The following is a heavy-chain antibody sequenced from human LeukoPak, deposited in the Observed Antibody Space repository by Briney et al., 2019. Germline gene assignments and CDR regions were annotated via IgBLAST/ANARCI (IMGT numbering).Heavy chain of an antibody. CDR3: ARVVGYCSSTSCYTDGGIDFFDY. CDR2: INPSGGST. J-gene: IGHJ4*02. V-gene: IGHV1-46*01. D-gene: IGHD2-2*02. CDR1: GYTFTSYY. Sequence: ASVKVSCKASGYTFTSYYMHWVRQAPGQGLEWMGIINPSGGSTSYAQKFQGRVTMTRDTSTSTVYMELSSLRSEDTAVYYCARVVGYCSSTSCYTDGGIDFFDYWGQGTLVTVSS.